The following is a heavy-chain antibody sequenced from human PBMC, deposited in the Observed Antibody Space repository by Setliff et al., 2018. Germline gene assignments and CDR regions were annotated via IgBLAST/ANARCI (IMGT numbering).Heavy chain of an antibody. CDR1: GYTFTNYG. CDR3: ARVTIAVAGYFDF. Sequence: ASVKVFCKASGYTFTNYGVTWVRQAPGQGLEWMGWIGAYNGNTYNAHKFQGRVTMTSDTSTSTAYMELRSLRSDDTAVYYCARVTIAVAGYFDFWGQGTLVTVSS. D-gene: IGHD6-19*01. CDR2: IGAYNGNT. V-gene: IGHV1-18*01. J-gene: IGHJ4*02.